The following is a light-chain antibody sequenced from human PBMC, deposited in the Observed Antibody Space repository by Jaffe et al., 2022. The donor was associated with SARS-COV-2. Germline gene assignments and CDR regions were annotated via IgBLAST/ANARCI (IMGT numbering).Light chain of an antibody. J-gene: IGLJ3*02. CDR1: SSDVGGYNY. V-gene: IGLV2-14*03. CDR2: DVT. CDR3: NSYTSSRAWV. Sequence: QSALTQPASVSGSPGQSITISCTGTSSDVGGYNYVSWYQQYPGKAPKLIIYDVTNRPSGVSNRFSGSKSDNTASLTISGLQAEDEADYYCNSYTSSRAWVFGGGTKLTVL.